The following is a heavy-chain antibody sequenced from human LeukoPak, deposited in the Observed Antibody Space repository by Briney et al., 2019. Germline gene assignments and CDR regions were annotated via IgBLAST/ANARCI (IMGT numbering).Heavy chain of an antibody. CDR1: GFTFSNAW. D-gene: IGHD2-8*01. V-gene: IGHV3-15*07. Sequence: GGSLRLPCAASGFTFSNAWMNWVRQAPGKGLEWVGRIKSKTDGGTTDYAAPVKGRFTISRDDSKNTLYLQMNSLKTEDTAVYYCTTGTYATWYYGMDVWGQGTTVTVSS. J-gene: IGHJ6*02. CDR3: TTGTYATWYYGMDV. CDR2: IKSKTDGGTT.